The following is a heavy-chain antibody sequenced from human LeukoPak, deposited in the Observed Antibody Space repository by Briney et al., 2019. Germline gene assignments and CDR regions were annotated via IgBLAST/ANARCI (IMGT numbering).Heavy chain of an antibody. D-gene: IGHD1-26*01. CDR3: ARLAVGASATPFDY. Sequence: PGGSLRLSCAASGFTVSNYYMSWVRQAPGKGLEWVANIKQDGSERFYGDSVTGRFTISRDNAKKSLYLQMNSLRAEDTAVYYCARLAVGASATPFDYWGQGTLVTVSS. J-gene: IGHJ4*02. V-gene: IGHV3-7*03. CDR1: GFTVSNYY. CDR2: IKQDGSER.